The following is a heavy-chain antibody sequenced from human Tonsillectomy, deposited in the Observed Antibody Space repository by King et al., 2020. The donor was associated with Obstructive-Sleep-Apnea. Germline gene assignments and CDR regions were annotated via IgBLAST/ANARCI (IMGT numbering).Heavy chain of an antibody. CDR2: IVWKSENI. D-gene: IGHD5/OR15-5a*01. CDR3: VKSVSGFFDY. Sequence: VQLVESGGRLVQPGRSLRRSCAASAFIVDVNVLHWFREASGRCLEWGSGIVWKSENIGYAGSVKGRFTISRDNAKNSLYLQMNSLRAEDTAMYYCVKSVSGFFDYWGQGTLVSVSS. J-gene: IGHJ4*02. CDR1: AFIVDVNV. V-gene: IGHV3-9*01.